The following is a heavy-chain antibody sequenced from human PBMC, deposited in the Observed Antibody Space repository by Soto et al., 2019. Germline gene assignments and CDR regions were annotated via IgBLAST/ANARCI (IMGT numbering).Heavy chain of an antibody. CDR3: AKEVGFWPVDTAMVFGDDY. D-gene: IGHD5-18*01. Sequence: EVQLLESGGGLVQPGGSLRLSCAASGFTFSSYAMSWVRQAPGKGLEWVSAISGSGGSTYYADSVKGRFTISRDNSKNTLYLQMNSLRAEDTAVYYCAKEVGFWPVDTAMVFGDDYWGQGTLVTVSS. CDR2: ISGSGGST. J-gene: IGHJ4*02. V-gene: IGHV3-23*01. CDR1: GFTFSSYA.